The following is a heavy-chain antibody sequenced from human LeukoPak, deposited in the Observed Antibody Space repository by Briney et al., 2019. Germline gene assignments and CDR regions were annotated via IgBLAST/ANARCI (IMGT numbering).Heavy chain of an antibody. Sequence: SETLSLTWTVYAGSMSSYYWSWIRQPPGKGLEWIGYIYYSGSTNYNPSLKSRVTISVDTSKNQFSLKLSSLTAAGTAVYYCASQPVSKVPWTFGSFDPWGQGTLVTVSS. J-gene: IGHJ5*02. D-gene: IGHD4-17*01. CDR2: IYYSGST. V-gene: IGHV4-59*08. CDR3: ASQPVSKVPWTFGSFDP. CDR1: AGSMSSYY.